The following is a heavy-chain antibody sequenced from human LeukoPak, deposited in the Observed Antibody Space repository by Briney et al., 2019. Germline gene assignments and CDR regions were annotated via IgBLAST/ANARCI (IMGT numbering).Heavy chain of an antibody. V-gene: IGHV4-59*01. CDR2: IYHSGFT. CDR1: GGSISGYY. Sequence: PSETLSLTCIVSGGSISGYYWSWLRQPPGKGLEWMGYIYHSGFTDYNPSLRSRITMSVDTSRNHVSLKLTSATAADTAIYYCARDQRCSRYDGGCDQWYFDLGGRGALVTVSS. J-gene: IGHJ2*01. D-gene: IGHD5-12*01. CDR3: ARDQRCSRYDGGCDQWYFDL.